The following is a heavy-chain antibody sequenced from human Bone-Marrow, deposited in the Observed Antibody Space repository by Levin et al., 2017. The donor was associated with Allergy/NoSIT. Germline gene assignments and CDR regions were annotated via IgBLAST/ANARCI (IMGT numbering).Heavy chain of an antibody. D-gene: IGHD1-26*01. CDR1: GFTYSSYG. CDR3: ARDFLQWEGPFDS. J-gene: IGHJ4*02. Sequence: PGGSLRLSCEASGFTYSSYGMHWVRQAPGKGLEWVTAISTDGSKKYYADSVKGRFSISRDNSKNTVYLEMNSLRTEDTAVYYCARDFLQWEGPFDSWGQGTLVTVSS. V-gene: IGHV3-30*03. CDR2: ISTDGSKK.